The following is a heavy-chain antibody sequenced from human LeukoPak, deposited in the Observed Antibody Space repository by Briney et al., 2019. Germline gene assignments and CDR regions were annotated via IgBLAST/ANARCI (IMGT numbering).Heavy chain of an antibody. CDR2: IIPILGIA. V-gene: IGHV1-69*04. CDR1: GYTFSSYG. Sequence: SVKVSCKASGYTFSSYGITWVRQAPGQGLEWMGRIIPILGIANYAQKFQGRVTITADKSTSTAYMELSSLRSEDTAVYYCARNPADGYNHPFGYWGQGTLVTVSS. CDR3: ARNPADGYNHPFGY. J-gene: IGHJ4*02. D-gene: IGHD5-24*01.